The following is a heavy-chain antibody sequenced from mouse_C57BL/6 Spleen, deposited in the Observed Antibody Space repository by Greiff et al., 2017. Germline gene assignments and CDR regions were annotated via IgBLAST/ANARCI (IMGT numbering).Heavy chain of an antibody. V-gene: IGHV1-64*01. J-gene: IGHJ2*01. CDR1: GYTFTSYW. CDR3: ASDGYRDFGY. Sequence: QVQLLQPGAELVQPGASVKLSCKASGYTFTSYWMHWVKQRPGQGLEWIGMIHPNSGSTHYNEKFKSKATLTVDKSSSTAYMQLSSLTSEDSAVYYCASDGYRDFGYWGKGTTLTVSS. D-gene: IGHD2-3*01. CDR2: IHPNSGST.